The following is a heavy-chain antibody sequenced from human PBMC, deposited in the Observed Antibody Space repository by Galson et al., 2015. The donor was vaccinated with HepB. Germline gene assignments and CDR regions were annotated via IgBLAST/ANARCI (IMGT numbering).Heavy chain of an antibody. J-gene: IGHJ2*01. Sequence: SLRLSCAASGFTFSSYSMNWVRQAPGKGLEWVSYISSSSSTIYYADSVKGRFTISRDNAKNSLYLQMNSLRAEDTAVYYCARDLAYSYGEGYWYFDLWGRGTLVTVSS. CDR1: GFTFSSYS. V-gene: IGHV3-48*01. D-gene: IGHD5-18*01. CDR2: ISSSSSTI. CDR3: ARDLAYSYGEGYWYFDL.